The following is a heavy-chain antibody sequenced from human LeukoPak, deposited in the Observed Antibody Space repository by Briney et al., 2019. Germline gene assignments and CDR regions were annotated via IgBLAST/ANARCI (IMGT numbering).Heavy chain of an antibody. CDR2: LFHSGST. CDR3: ARHKARDFGWGPPGWIDP. J-gene: IGHJ5*02. CDR1: GGSISTTSHY. Sequence: PSETLSLTCTVSGGSISTTSHYWAWIRQSPGKGLEWLGTLFHSGSTYDNPSLKSRVTISVDTSKNQFSLKLTDVTAADTSIYYCARHKARDFGWGPPGWIDPWGQGILVTVSS. D-gene: IGHD3-16*01. V-gene: IGHV4-39*01.